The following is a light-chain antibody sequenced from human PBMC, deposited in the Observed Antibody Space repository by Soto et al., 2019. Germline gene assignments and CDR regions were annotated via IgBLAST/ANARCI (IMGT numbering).Light chain of an antibody. J-gene: IGKJ4*01. CDR3: QQTFKTPLT. V-gene: IGKV1-39*01. CDR2: GAF. CDR1: QSISGY. Sequence: DIQMTQSPSALSASVGDRVTITCRASQSISGYFTWFQQKPGKAPKLLIHGAFRLRSGVPSRFGGSGFGTDFTLTISSLQPEDFASYYWQQTFKTPLTFGGGTKLEIK.